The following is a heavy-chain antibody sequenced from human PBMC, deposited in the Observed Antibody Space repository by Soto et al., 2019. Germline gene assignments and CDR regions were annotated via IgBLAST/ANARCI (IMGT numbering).Heavy chain of an antibody. CDR1: GFTFSNYV. Sequence: EVQLLESGGGLVQPGGSLRLSCVASGFTFSNYVVTWVRQAPGKGLEWVSTIGVSGIATHYSDSVKGRFTVSRDDSKNTLYLQMNSLRADDTAIYYCAREDFGSGKEGGFALWGQGTMVTVSS. V-gene: IGHV3-23*01. CDR3: AREDFGSGKEGGFAL. D-gene: IGHD6-19*01. CDR2: IGVSGIAT. J-gene: IGHJ3*01.